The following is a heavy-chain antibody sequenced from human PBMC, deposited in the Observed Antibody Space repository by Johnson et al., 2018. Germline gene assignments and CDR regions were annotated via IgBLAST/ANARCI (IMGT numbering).Heavy chain of an antibody. D-gene: IGHD1-7*01. CDR2: IIPILGIA. CDR1: GGTFSSYT. J-gene: IGHJ6*03. V-gene: IGHV1-69*09. Sequence: VQLVETGAEVKKPGSSVKVSCKASGGTFSSYTISWVRQAPGQGLEWMGRIIPILGIANYAQKFQGRVTITAEKSTSTADMELSSLRSEDTAVYYCARAVYNWNYGHREYYYYYMDVWGKGTTVTVSS. CDR3: ARAVYNWNYGHREYYYYYMDV.